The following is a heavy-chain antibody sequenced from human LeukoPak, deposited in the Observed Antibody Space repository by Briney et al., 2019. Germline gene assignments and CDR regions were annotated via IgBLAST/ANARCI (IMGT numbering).Heavy chain of an antibody. CDR3: AREIFSSGFLGYYYYMDV. CDR1: GYTFTSYG. CDR2: ISAYNGNT. D-gene: IGHD6-19*01. V-gene: IGHV1-18*01. Sequence: ASVKVSCKASGYTFTSYGISWVRQAPGQGLEWMGWISAYNGNTNYAQKLQGRVTMTTDTSTSTAYMELRSLRSDDTAVYYCAREIFSSGFLGYYYYMDVWGKGTTVTISS. J-gene: IGHJ6*03.